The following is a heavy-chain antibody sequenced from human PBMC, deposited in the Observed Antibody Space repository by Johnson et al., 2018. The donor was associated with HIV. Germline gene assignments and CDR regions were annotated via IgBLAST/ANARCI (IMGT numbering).Heavy chain of an antibody. V-gene: IGHV3-66*01. CDR3: ARAYYDSRGYYPHAFHI. J-gene: IGHJ3*02. CDR1: GFTVRSNE. CDR2: IYVGGNT. D-gene: IGHD3-22*01. Sequence: EVQLVESGGGVVQPGRSLRLSCAGSGFTVRSNEMSWVRQAPGKGLEWVSSIYVGGNTYSADSVKGRFTISRDNSENTLYLQINRLRAEDTAVYYCARAYYDSRGYYPHAFHIWGQGTMVTVSS.